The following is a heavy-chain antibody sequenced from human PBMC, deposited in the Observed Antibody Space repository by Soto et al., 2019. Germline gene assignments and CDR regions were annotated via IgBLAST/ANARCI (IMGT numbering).Heavy chain of an antibody. D-gene: IGHD3-10*01. J-gene: IGHJ4*02. CDR3: ARESITMVRGVDY. CDR2: IWYDGSNK. Sequence: QVQLVESGGGVVQPGRSLRLSCAASGFTFSSYGMHWVRQAPGKGLEWVAVIWYDGSNKYYADYVKGRFNISRENSKNPLYLQMNSLRAEDTAVYYCARESITMVRGVDYWGQGTLVTVSS. V-gene: IGHV3-33*01. CDR1: GFTFSSYG.